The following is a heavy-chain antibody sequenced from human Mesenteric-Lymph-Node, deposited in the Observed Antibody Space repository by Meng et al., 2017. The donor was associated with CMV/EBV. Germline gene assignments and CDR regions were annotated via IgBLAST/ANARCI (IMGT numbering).Heavy chain of an antibody. V-gene: IGHV3-30-3*01. J-gene: IGHJ6*02. CDR3: ARDSGARRGMDV. CDR2: ISYDGTNQ. CDR1: GFTFSSYA. Sequence: SGTASGFTFSSYAIHWVRQAPGKGLEWVAVISYDGTNQYYADSVWGRFTISRDNSKSTLYLQMNSLTAEDTAVFYCARDSGARRGMDVWGQGTTVTVSS.